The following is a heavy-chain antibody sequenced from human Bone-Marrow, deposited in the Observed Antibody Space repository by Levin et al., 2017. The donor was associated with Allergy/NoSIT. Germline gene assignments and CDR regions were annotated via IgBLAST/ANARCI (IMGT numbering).Heavy chain of an antibody. J-gene: IGHJ4*02. V-gene: IGHV3-23*01. CDR2: VNSFGTTT. CDR3: ARDLRRGVLMGFWDF. Sequence: GGSLRLSCSASGFTFSSYAMSWVRQAPERGLEWVSLVNSFGTTTYYADSVKGRFTISRDNSKNMVFLQMDSLRVEATAVYYCARDLRRGVLMGFWDFWGQGSLVSVSS. D-gene: IGHD3/OR15-3a*01. CDR1: GFTFSSYA.